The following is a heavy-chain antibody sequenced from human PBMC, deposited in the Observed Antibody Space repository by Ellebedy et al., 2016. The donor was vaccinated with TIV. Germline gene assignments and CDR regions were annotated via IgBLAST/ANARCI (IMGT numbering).Heavy chain of an antibody. CDR1: GFTFSNYA. CDR3: AKVQVSFDSYFHYGMDV. J-gene: IGHJ6*02. CDR2: ISYNGGRT. Sequence: PGGSLRLSCAASGFTFSNYAMTWVRQAPGKGLEWVSTISYNGGRTHYADSVKGRFTISRDTSKNTVDLQMNSLRVEDTAVYYCAKVQVSFDSYFHYGMDVWGQGTTVTVS. V-gene: IGHV3-23*01. D-gene: IGHD3-22*01.